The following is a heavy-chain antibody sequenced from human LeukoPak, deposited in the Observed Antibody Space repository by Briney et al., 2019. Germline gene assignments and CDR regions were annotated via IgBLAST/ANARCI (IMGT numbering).Heavy chain of an antibody. CDR3: ARNYDSSGHYLSSFDI. CDR1: GGSISSGSYY. J-gene: IGHJ3*02. D-gene: IGHD3-22*01. V-gene: IGHV4-61*02. Sequence: SQTLSLTCTVSGGSISSGSYYWSWIRQPAGKGLEWIGRIYTSGSTNYNPSLKSRVTISVDTSKNQFSLKLSSVTAADTAVYYCARNYDSSGHYLSSFDIWGQGTMVTVSS. CDR2: IYTSGST.